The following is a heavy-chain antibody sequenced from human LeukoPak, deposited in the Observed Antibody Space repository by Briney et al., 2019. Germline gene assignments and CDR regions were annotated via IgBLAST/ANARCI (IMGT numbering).Heavy chain of an antibody. J-gene: IGHJ3*02. CDR3: ARDKPGIAAAGSYAFDI. CDR1: GGSISSYY. D-gene: IGHD6-13*01. Sequence: PSETLSLTCTVSGGSISSYYWSWIRQPPGKGLEWIGYIYYSGSTNYNPSLKSRVTISVDTSKNQFSLKLSSVTAADTAVYYCARDKPGIAAAGSYAFDIWGQGTMVTVSS. CDR2: IYYSGST. V-gene: IGHV4-59*12.